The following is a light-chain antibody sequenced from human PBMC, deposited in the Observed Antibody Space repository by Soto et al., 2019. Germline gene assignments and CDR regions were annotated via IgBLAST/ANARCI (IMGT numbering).Light chain of an antibody. CDR1: QSISSW. CDR3: QQYNSYWT. V-gene: IGKV1-5*03. Sequence: DIQMTQSPSTLSASAGDRVTITCRASQSISSWLAWYQQKPGKAPKLLIYKASSLESGVPSRFSGSGSGTEFTLTISRLQPDEFATYYCQQYNSYWTFGQGTKVEIK. J-gene: IGKJ1*01. CDR2: KAS.